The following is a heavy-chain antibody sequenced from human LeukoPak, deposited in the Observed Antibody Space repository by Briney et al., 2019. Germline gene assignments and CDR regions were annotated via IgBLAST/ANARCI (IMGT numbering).Heavy chain of an antibody. CDR1: GFTFSTYT. J-gene: IGHJ4*02. CDR3: ARVDGYYKVLDY. D-gene: IGHD3-22*01. V-gene: IGHV3-21*01. Sequence: GGSLRLSCAASGFTFSTYTMNWVRQAPGKGLEWVSSISGRSSYIYYEDPVKGRFTISRDDAKNSLYLQMNSLRAEDTAVYYCARVDGYYKVLDYWGQGTLVTVSS. CDR2: ISGRSSYI.